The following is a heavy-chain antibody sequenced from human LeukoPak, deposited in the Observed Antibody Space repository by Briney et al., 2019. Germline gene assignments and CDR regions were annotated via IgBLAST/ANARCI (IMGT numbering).Heavy chain of an antibody. D-gene: IGHD4-17*01. V-gene: IGHV1-18*01. CDR2: ISAYNGNT. CDR3: ARDYGDYNHYYSYGMDV. J-gene: IGHJ6*02. CDR1: GYTFTSYG. Sequence: ASVKVSCKASGYTFTSYGISWVRQAPGQGLEWMGWISAYNGNTNYAQKLQGRVTMTTDTSTSTAYMELRSLRSDDTAVYYCARDYGDYNHYYSYGMDVWGQGPTVTVSS.